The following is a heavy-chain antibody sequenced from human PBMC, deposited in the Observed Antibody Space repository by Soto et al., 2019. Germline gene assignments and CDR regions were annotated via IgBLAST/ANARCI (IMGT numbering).Heavy chain of an antibody. CDR3: AKDKGSGSYYLPYYYGMDV. D-gene: IGHD3-10*01. CDR1: GFTFSSYG. J-gene: IGHJ6*02. Sequence: QVQLVESGGGVVQPGRSLRLSCAASGFTFSSYGMHWVRQAPGKGLEWVAVISYDGSNKYYADSVKGRFTISRDNSKNPLYLQMNSLRAEDTAVYYCAKDKGSGSYYLPYYYGMDVWGQGTTVTVSS. V-gene: IGHV3-30*18. CDR2: ISYDGSNK.